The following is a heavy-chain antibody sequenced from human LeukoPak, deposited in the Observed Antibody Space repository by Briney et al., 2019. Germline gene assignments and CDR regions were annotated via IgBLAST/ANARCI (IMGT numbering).Heavy chain of an antibody. CDR2: INPSGSST. D-gene: IGHD3-3*01. Sequence: ASVKVSCKGSGDTFSRYYMHWVRQASGQGLEWMGIINPSGSSTRNAQKFQGRVTLTRDTSTSTVYMELSSLSSDDTAVYFCASGFYYFEYWGQGTLVTVSP. CDR3: ASGFYYFEY. V-gene: IGHV1-46*01. J-gene: IGHJ4*02. CDR1: GDTFSRYY.